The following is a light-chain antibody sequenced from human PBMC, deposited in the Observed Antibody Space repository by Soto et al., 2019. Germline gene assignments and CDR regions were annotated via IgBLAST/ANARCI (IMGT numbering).Light chain of an antibody. CDR2: EVS. CDR3: SSYVSSNKGA. CDR1: SSDVGAYNY. J-gene: IGLJ2*01. Sequence: QSVLTQPPSASGSPGQSVTISCTGTSSDVGAYNYVSWYQQHPGKAPKLMIYEVSKRPSGVPDRFSGSKSGNTASLTVSGLQAEDEADYYCSSYVSSNKGAFGGGTKVTVL. V-gene: IGLV2-8*01.